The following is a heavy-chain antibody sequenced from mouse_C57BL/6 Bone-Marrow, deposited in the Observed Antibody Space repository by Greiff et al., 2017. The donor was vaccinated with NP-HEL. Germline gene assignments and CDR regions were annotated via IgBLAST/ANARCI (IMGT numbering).Heavy chain of an antibody. Sequence: VQLQQSGAELVKPGASVKLSCKASGYTFTEYTIHWVKQRSGQGLEWIGWFYPGSGSIKYNEKFKDKATLTADKSSSTVYMELSRLTSEDSAVYFCARHPLIYYYGSSYAMDYWGQGTSVTVSS. D-gene: IGHD1-1*01. CDR2: FYPGSGSI. CDR3: ARHPLIYYYGSSYAMDY. CDR1: GYTFTEYT. J-gene: IGHJ4*01. V-gene: IGHV1-62-2*01.